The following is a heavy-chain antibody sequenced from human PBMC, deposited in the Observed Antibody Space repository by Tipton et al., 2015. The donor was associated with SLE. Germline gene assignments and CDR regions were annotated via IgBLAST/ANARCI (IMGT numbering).Heavy chain of an antibody. D-gene: IGHD3-9*01. CDR1: GGSFSGYY. CDR2: INHSGTT. V-gene: IGHV4-34*01. Sequence: GLVKPSETLSLTCGVYGGSFSGYYWSWVRQPPGKGLEWIGEINHSGTTNYNPSLKSRVTISVDTSKNQFSLKLSSVTAADTAVYYCARDSPGDFDWFDAFDIWGQGTMVTVSS. CDR3: ARDSPGDFDWFDAFDI. J-gene: IGHJ3*02.